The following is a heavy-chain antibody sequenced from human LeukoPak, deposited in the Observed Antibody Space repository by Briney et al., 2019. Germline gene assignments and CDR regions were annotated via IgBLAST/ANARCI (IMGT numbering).Heavy chain of an antibody. D-gene: IGHD3-22*01. CDR3: ASMLGDYYDSSGYFDY. CDR2: IYYSGST. J-gene: IGHJ4*02. V-gene: IGHV4-59*01. Sequence: SETLSLTCTVSGGSISSYYWSWIRQPPGKGLEWIGYIYYSGSTNYNPSLKSRVTISVDTTKNQFSLKLSSVTAADTAVYYCASMLGDYYDSSGYFDYWGQGTLVTVSS. CDR1: GGSISSYY.